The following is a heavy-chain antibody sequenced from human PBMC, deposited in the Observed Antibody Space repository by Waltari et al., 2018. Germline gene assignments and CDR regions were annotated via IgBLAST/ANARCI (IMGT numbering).Heavy chain of an antibody. CDR2: IYHSGSS. V-gene: IGHV4-38-2*01. D-gene: IGHD3-22*01. Sequence: QVQLQESGPGLVKPSETLSLTCAVSGYSISSGYYWGWIRQPPGKGLEWIGSIYHSGSSYYNPSLKSRVTISVDTSKNQCSRKLSSVTAADTAVYYCARQEGSGYPYYFDYWGQGTLVTVSS. CDR3: ARQEGSGYPYYFDY. CDR1: GYSISSGYY. J-gene: IGHJ4*02.